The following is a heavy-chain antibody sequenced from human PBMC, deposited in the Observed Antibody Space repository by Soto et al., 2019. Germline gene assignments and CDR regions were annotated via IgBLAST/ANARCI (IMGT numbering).Heavy chain of an antibody. V-gene: IGHV3-23*01. Sequence: EVQLLESGGGLVQPGGSLRLSCAASGFSFSSYAMTWVRQAPGKGLEWVSSISGTSDTTYNADSVKGRLTISRDSSKNTLYLPMNSLRAEDAAVYLCAKGGGSSWYGYFDLWGRGTLVTVSS. J-gene: IGHJ2*01. CDR3: AKGGGSSWYGYFDL. CDR2: ISGTSDTT. D-gene: IGHD6-13*01. CDR1: GFSFSSYA.